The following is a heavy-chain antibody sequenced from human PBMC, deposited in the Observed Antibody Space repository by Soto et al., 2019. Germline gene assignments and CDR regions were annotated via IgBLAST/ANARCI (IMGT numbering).Heavy chain of an antibody. J-gene: IGHJ6*03. CDR1: GFTFSSYW. Sequence: GESLKISCAASGFTFSSYWMSWVRQAPGKGLEWVANIKQDGSEKYYVDSVKGRFTISRDNAKNSLYLQMNSLRAEDTAVYYCARAPRSSSSWHYYYYYMDVWGKGTTVTVSS. CDR3: ARAPRSSSSWHYYYYYMDV. V-gene: IGHV3-7*01. D-gene: IGHD6-13*01. CDR2: IKQDGSEK.